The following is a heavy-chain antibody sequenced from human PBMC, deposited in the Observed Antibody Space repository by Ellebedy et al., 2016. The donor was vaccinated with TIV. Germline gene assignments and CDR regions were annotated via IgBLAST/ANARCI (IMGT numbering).Heavy chain of an antibody. CDR2: ISNSGGTT. Sequence: GESLKISCAASGFTFSTYAMGWVRQAPGKGLEWVSSISNSGGTTYYTDSVGGRFIISRDNSKKTLYLQMNSLRAEDTAVYYCAKGRGGGSDTSAPRYYFDYWGLGTLVTVSS. J-gene: IGHJ4*02. CDR1: GFTFSTYA. CDR3: AKGRGGGSDTSAPRYYFDY. D-gene: IGHD3-22*01. V-gene: IGHV3-23*01.